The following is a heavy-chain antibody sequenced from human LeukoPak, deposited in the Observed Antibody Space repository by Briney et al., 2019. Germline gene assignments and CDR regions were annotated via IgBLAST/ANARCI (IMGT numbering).Heavy chain of an antibody. CDR1: GYTFTGYY. V-gene: IGHV1-2*02. D-gene: IGHD3-22*01. CDR3: ARDFGYYDSSAYYYYFDY. J-gene: IGHJ4*02. CDR2: INPDSGGT. Sequence: RASVKVSCKASGYTFTGYYLHWVRQAPGQGLEWMGWINPDSGGTNYAQKFQGRVTMTRDTSISTAYMELSSLRSDDTAVYYCARDFGYYDSSAYYYYFDYWGQGTLVTVSS.